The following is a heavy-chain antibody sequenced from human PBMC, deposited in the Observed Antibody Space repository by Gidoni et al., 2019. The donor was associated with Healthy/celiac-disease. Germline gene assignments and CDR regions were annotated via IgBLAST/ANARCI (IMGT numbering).Heavy chain of an antibody. D-gene: IGHD3-10*01. CDR2: ISWNSGSI. V-gene: IGHV3-9*01. J-gene: IGHJ4*02. Sequence: EVQLVESGGGLVQPGRSLRLPWAASGFTLDDYALHWVRQAPGKGLEWVSGISWNSGSIGYADSVKGRFTISRDNAKNSLYLKMNSLRAEDTALYYCAKDVHYGSGSYYGYYFDYWGQGTLVTVSS. CDR1: GFTLDDYA. CDR3: AKDVHYGSGSYYGYYFDY.